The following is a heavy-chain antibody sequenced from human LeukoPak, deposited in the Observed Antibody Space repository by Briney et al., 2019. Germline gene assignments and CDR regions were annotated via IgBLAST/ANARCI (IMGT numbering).Heavy chain of an antibody. Sequence: GGSLRLSCAASGFTFSNYEMNWVRQAPGKGLEWVSYISRSGSTIYYADSVKGRFTISRDNSKNTVYLQMNSLRAEDTAVYYCARVVFGSGSSGSFDSWGQGTLVTVSS. D-gene: IGHD3-3*01. CDR1: GFTFSNYE. CDR3: ARVVFGSGSSGSFDS. J-gene: IGHJ4*02. V-gene: IGHV3-48*03. CDR2: ISRSGSTI.